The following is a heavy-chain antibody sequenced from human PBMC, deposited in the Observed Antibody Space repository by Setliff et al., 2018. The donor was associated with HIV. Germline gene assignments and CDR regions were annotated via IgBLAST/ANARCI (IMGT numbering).Heavy chain of an antibody. V-gene: IGHV1-2*06. D-gene: IGHD3-3*01. CDR3: ARAHFLVAMTRDWFDP. Sequence: ASVKVSCKASGYTFTDFYIHWVRQAPGQGLEWIGRINPKSGVADYLKKFQGRVTMTTDTSTNTAHMELIRPRFDDTAVYYCARAHFLVAMTRDWFDPWGQGTLVTVSS. CDR1: GYTFTDFY. CDR2: INPKSGVA. J-gene: IGHJ5*02.